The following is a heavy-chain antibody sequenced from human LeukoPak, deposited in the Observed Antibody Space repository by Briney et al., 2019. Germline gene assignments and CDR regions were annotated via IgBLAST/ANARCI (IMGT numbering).Heavy chain of an antibody. D-gene: IGHD3-10*01. CDR3: VRITMVRGVAHYMDV. J-gene: IGHJ6*03. V-gene: IGHV1-24*01. Sequence: ASVKVSCKVSGYTLTELSMHWVRQAPGKGLEWMGGFDPEDGETIYAQKFQGRVTMTEDTSTSTAYMELRSLRSDDTAVYYCVRITMVRGVAHYMDVWGKGTTVTISS. CDR2: FDPEDGET. CDR1: GYTLTELS.